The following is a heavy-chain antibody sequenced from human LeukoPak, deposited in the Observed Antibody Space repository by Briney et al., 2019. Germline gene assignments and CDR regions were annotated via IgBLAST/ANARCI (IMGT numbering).Heavy chain of an antibody. CDR2: INHSGST. J-gene: IGHJ6*03. V-gene: IGHV4-34*01. Sequence: SETLSLTCAVYGGSFSGYYWSWIRQPPGKGLEWIGEINHSGSTNYNPSLKSRVTISVDTSKNQFSLKLSSVTAADTAVFYCARGPMYSSGWYPPYYYYYMDVWGKGTTVTVSS. CDR3: ARGPMYSSGWYPPYYYYYMDV. CDR1: GGSFSGYY. D-gene: IGHD6-19*01.